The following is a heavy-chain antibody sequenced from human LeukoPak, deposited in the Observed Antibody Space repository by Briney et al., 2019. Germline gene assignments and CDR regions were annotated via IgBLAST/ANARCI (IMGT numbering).Heavy chain of an antibody. CDR1: GFLFRSYA. Sequence: PGGSLRLSRAASGFLFRSYAMTWVRQAPGKGLQWVAAISPSGDTTYYADSVRGRFTVSRDNSNDILFLQVNNLRAEDTAVYFCTRDPGGGYSPAWYEGLFKYWGQGTLLSVYS. CDR3: TRDPGGGYSPAWYEGLFKY. V-gene: IGHV3-23*01. CDR2: ISPSGDTT. D-gene: IGHD5-18*01. J-gene: IGHJ4*02.